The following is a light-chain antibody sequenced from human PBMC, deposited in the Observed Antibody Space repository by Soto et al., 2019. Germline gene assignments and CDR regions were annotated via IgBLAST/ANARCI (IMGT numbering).Light chain of an antibody. J-gene: IGKJ1*01. CDR1: RSFASSC. CDR3: QQYNDWPLT. V-gene: IGKV3-15*01. CDR2: GAF. Sequence: EIVLTQSPATLSLSPGERATLSCRASRSFASSCLAWYQHKPGQAPSLLIYGAFTRATGIPARFSGTGSGTEFTLTISSLQSEDFALYYCQQYNDWPLTFGQGTKVDIK.